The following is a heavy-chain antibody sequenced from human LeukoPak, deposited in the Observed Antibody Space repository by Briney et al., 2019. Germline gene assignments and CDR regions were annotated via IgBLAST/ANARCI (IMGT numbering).Heavy chain of an antibody. J-gene: IGHJ3*02. CDR3: AREGTDYDSSGYYYPLAAFDI. CDR1: GGSISSYY. V-gene: IGHV4-59*12. Sequence: SETLSLTCTVSGGSISSYYWSWIRQPPGKGREWIGYIYYSGSTNYNPSLKSRVTISVDTSKNQFSLKLSSVTAADTAVYYCAREGTDYDSSGYYYPLAAFDIWGQGTMVTVSS. D-gene: IGHD3-22*01. CDR2: IYYSGST.